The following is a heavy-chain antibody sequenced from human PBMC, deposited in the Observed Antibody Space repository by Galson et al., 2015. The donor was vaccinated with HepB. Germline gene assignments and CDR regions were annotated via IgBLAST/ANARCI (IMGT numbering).Heavy chain of an antibody. Sequence: SLRLSCAASGFIVSNNFMSWVRQAPGKGPEWVSIIFAGGSTFYADSVKGRFTISRDTSANALYLQMRSLRADDTAIYYCAVDRWPRYSAYAEEHWGQGTLVTVSS. CDR2: IFAGGST. V-gene: IGHV3-66*01. CDR3: AVDRWPRYSAYAEEH. CDR1: GFIVSNNF. J-gene: IGHJ1*01. D-gene: IGHD5-12*01.